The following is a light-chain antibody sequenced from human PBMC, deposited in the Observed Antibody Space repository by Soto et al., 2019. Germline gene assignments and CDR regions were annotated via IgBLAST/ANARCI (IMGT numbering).Light chain of an antibody. CDR1: QSVSSN. V-gene: IGKV3-15*01. Sequence: EIVMTQSPATLSVSPGERATLSCRASQSVSSNLAWYQQKPGQAPRLLIYGASTRATGIPARFSGSGSGTEFTLTISSLQSEDFAVYYCQQYNNWPPCTFGQGTGLEIK. CDR3: QQYNNWPPCT. CDR2: GAS. J-gene: IGKJ5*01.